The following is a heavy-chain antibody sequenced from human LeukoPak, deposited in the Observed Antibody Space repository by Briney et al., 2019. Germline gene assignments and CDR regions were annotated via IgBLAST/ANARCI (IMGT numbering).Heavy chain of an antibody. Sequence: GGSLRLSCAASGFTFSGSAIHWVRQSSGKGLEWVGHIDKKDNFYATTSAASVTGRFIISRDDSKNTAYLQMNSLKTEDTALYYCTRDSGTYNWLDPWGEGTLVTVSS. J-gene: IGHJ5*02. CDR1: GFTFSGSA. CDR2: IDKKDNFYAT. CDR3: TRDSGTYNWLDP. D-gene: IGHD1-26*01. V-gene: IGHV3-73*01.